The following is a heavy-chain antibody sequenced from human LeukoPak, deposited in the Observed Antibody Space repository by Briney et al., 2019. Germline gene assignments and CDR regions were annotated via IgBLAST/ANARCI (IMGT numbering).Heavy chain of an antibody. CDR2: IYSGGST. CDR1: GFTFSSYA. Sequence: GGSLRLSCAASGFTFSSYAMSWVRQAPGKGLEWVSVIYSGGSTYYADSVQGRFTISRDNSKNTLYLQMNSLRAEDTAVYYCARDDYGDYAFDYWGQGTLVTVSS. CDR3: ARDDYGDYAFDY. V-gene: IGHV3-66*01. J-gene: IGHJ4*02. D-gene: IGHD4-17*01.